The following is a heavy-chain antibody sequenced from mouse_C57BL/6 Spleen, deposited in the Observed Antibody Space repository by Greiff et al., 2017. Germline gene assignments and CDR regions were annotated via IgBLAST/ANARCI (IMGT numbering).Heavy chain of an antibody. CDR3: NWDVPFDY. Sequence: EVKVEESGGGLVQPGGSMKLSCVASGFTFSNYWMNWVRQSPEKGLEWVAQIRLKSDNYATHYAESVKGRFTISRDDSKSSVYLQMNNLRAEDTGIYYCNWDVPFDYWGQGTTLTVSS. CDR1: GFTFSNYW. V-gene: IGHV6-3*01. D-gene: IGHD4-1*01. J-gene: IGHJ2*01. CDR2: IRLKSDNYAT.